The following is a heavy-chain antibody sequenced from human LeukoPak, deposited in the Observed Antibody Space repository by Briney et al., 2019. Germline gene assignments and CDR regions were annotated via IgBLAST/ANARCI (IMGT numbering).Heavy chain of an antibody. D-gene: IGHD6-13*01. V-gene: IGHV3-30-3*01. CDR2: ISYDGSNK. Sequence: GGSLRLSCAASGFTFSSYAMHWVRQAPGKGLEWVAVISYDGSNKYYADSVKGRFTISRDNSKNKLYLQMNSLKIDDTAVYYCARGAAAGHDYWGQGSLVTVSS. CDR3: ARGAAAGHDY. J-gene: IGHJ4*02. CDR1: GFTFSSYA.